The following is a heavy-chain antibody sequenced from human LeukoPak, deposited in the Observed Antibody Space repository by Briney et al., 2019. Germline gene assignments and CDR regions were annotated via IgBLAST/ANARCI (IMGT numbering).Heavy chain of an antibody. CDR2: ISGSGGST. CDR3: AKDSWWFGELLSYFDY. Sequence: PGGSLRLSCAASGFTFSSYAMSWVRQAPGKGLEWVSAISGSGGSTYYADSVKGRFTISRDNSKNTLYLQMNSLRAEDTAVYYCAKDSWWFGELLSYFDYWGQGTLVTVSS. D-gene: IGHD3-10*01. CDR1: GFTFSSYA. J-gene: IGHJ4*02. V-gene: IGHV3-23*01.